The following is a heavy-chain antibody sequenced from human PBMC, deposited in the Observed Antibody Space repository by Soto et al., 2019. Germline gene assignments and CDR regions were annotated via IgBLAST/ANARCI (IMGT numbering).Heavy chain of an antibody. CDR2: IYYSGST. CDR3: ARGRYGDYEGYYYYYYMDV. J-gene: IGHJ6*03. CDR1: GGSISSYY. Sequence: QVQLQESGPGLVKPSETLSLTGTVSGGSISSYYWSWIRQPPGKGLAWIGYIYYSGSTNYNPSLKSRVTISVDTSKNQFSLKLSSVTAADTAVYYCARGRYGDYEGYYYYYYMDVWGKGTTVTVSS. V-gene: IGHV4-59*01. D-gene: IGHD4-17*01.